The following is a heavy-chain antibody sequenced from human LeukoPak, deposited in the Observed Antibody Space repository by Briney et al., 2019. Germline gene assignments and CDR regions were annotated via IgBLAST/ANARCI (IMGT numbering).Heavy chain of an antibody. CDR2: IYSGGSI. CDR1: GFTVSSNY. J-gene: IGHJ3*02. Sequence: GGSLRLSCAASGFTVSSNYMSWVRQAPGKGLEWVSVIYSGGSIYYADSMKGRLTISRDNSKNTLYLQMNSLRAEDTAVYYCAKRNWPDAFDIWGQGTMVTVSS. CDR3: AKRNWPDAFDI. V-gene: IGHV3-53*01.